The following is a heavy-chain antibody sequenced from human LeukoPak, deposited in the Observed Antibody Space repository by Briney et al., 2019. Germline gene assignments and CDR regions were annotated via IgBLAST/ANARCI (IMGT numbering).Heavy chain of an antibody. Sequence: PGGSLRLSCAASGFTFNSYAMSWVRQAPGRGLEWVSAISGSGGSTYYADSVKGRFTISRDDSKNTLYLQMNSLRAEDTAVYYCAKDQRLRVYWGQGTLVTVSS. CDR3: AKDQRLRVY. D-gene: IGHD6-25*01. CDR1: GFTFNSYA. V-gene: IGHV3-23*01. CDR2: ISGSGGST. J-gene: IGHJ4*02.